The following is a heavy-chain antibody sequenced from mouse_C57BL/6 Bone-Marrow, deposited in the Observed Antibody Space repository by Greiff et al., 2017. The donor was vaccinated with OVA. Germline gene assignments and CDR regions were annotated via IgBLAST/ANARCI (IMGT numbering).Heavy chain of an antibody. D-gene: IGHD1-1*01. CDR1: GYAFSSSW. CDR2: IYPGDGDT. V-gene: IGHV1-82*01. Sequence: VQLQQSGPELVKPGASVKISCKASGYAFSSSWMNWVKQRPGKGLEWIGRIYPGDGDTNYNGKFKGKATLTADKSSSTAYMKLSSLTSEDSAVYFCASLITTVVEGVWGTGTTVTVSS. J-gene: IGHJ1*03. CDR3: ASLITTVVEGV.